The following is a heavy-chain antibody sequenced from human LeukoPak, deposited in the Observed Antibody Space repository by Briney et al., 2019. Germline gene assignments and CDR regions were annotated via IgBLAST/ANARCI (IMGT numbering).Heavy chain of an antibody. CDR2: IIPIFGTA. CDR3: ARGYYYGSGREDGMDV. CDR1: GGTFSIYA. Sequence: SVKVSCKASGGTFSIYAISWVRQAPGQGLEWMGGIIPIFGTANYAQKFQGRVTITADESTSTAYMELSSLRSEDTAVYYCARGYYYGSGREDGMDVWGKGTTVTVSS. V-gene: IGHV1-69*13. J-gene: IGHJ6*04. D-gene: IGHD3-10*01.